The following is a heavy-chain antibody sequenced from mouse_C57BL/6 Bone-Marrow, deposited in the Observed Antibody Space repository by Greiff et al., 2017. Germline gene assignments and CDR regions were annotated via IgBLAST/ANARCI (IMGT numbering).Heavy chain of an antibody. Sequence: QVHVKQSGPGLVQPSQSLSITCTVSGFSLTSYGVHWVRQSPGKGLEWLGVIWRGGSTDYNAAFMSRLSITKDNSKSQVFFKMNSLQADDTAIYYCAKNNYGSFYYYAMDYWGQGTSVTVSS. D-gene: IGHD1-1*01. CDR1: GFSLTSYG. V-gene: IGHV2-5*01. CDR3: AKNNYGSFYYYAMDY. CDR2: IWRGGST. J-gene: IGHJ4*01.